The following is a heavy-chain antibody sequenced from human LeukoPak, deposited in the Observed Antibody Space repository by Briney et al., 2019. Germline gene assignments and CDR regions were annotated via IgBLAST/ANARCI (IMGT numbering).Heavy chain of an antibody. V-gene: IGHV3-30*02. CDR3: AKDEGDYYDRRGSNFDY. Sequence: PGGSLRLSCAASGFTFSTYGMHWICQAPGKGMEWVAFIRYDGGNKYYADAVRGRFTISRDNTQNTLYVQLTSLRADETPVYHCAKDEGDYYDRRGSNFDYWGQGTLVTVSS. J-gene: IGHJ4*02. CDR2: IRYDGGNK. CDR1: GFTFSTYG. D-gene: IGHD3-22*01.